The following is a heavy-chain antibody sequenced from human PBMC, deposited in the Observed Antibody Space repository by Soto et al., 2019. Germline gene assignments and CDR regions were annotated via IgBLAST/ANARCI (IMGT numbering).Heavy chain of an antibody. Sequence: PGGSLRLSCAASGFTFSSYAMHWVRQAPGKGLEWVAVISYDGSNKYYADSVKGRFTISRDNSKNTLYLQMNSLRAEDTAVYYCARDPGAAGVCGGDCYSHFDYWGQGTLVTVSS. CDR3: ARDPGAAGVCGGDCYSHFDY. CDR1: GFTFSSYA. V-gene: IGHV3-30-3*01. J-gene: IGHJ4*02. CDR2: ISYDGSNK. D-gene: IGHD2-21*02.